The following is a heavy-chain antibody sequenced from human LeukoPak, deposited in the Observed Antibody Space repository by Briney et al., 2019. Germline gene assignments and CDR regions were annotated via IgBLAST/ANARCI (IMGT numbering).Heavy chain of an antibody. CDR1: GFTFSSSA. Sequence: GGSLRLSCAASGFTFSSSAMSWVRQVPGKGLEWVAVIWFDGNNKYYGDSVKGRFTISRDNSKNTLYLQMNSLRAEDTAVYFCARDPAVAFFDYWGQGTLVSVSS. CDR2: IWFDGNNK. D-gene: IGHD6-19*01. V-gene: IGHV3-33*08. CDR3: ARDPAVAFFDY. J-gene: IGHJ4*02.